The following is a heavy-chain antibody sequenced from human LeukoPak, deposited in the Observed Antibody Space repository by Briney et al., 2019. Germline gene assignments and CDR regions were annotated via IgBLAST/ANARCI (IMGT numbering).Heavy chain of an antibody. J-gene: IGHJ4*02. D-gene: IGHD5-18*01. CDR3: AKVLRGYSYVPLADYFDY. Sequence: GGSLRLSCAASGFDFSSNWMNWVRHAPGQGLVWVSRIKGDGISTNYADSVKGRFTISRDIAKNTLYLQMNSLRAEDTAVYYCAKVLRGYSYVPLADYFDYWGQGTLVTVSS. CDR1: GFDFSSNW. CDR2: IKGDGIST. V-gene: IGHV3-74*01.